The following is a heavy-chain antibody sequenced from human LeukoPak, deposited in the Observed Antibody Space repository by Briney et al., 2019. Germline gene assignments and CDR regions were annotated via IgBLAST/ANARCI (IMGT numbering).Heavy chain of an antibody. V-gene: IGHV4-39*07. CDR1: GGSISSSSYY. CDR3: ARDLGAAADDYYYMDV. J-gene: IGHJ6*03. CDR2: IYYSGST. D-gene: IGHD6-13*01. Sequence: PSGTLSLTRTVSGGSISSSSYYWGWIRQPPGKGLEWIGSIYYSGSTYYNPSLKSRVTISVDTSKNQFSLKLSSVTAADTAVYYCARDLGAAADDYYYMDVWGKGTTVTVSS.